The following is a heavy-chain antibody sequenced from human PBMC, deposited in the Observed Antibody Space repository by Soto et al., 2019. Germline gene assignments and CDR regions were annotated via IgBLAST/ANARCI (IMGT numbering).Heavy chain of an antibody. CDR3: AREYGSGSYYTGY. D-gene: IGHD3-10*01. CDR2: ISDSGGST. J-gene: IGHJ4*02. CDR1: GFTFSTYA. Sequence: PGGSLRLSCAASGFTFSTYAMNRVRQAPGEGLEWVSGISDSGGSTYYADSVKGRFTISRDNSKNTLYLQMNSLRAEDTAVYYCAREYGSGSYYTGYWGQGTLVTVSS. V-gene: IGHV3-23*01.